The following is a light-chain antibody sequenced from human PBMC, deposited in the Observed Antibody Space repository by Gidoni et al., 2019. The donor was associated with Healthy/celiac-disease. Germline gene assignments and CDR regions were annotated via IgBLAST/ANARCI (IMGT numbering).Light chain of an antibody. CDR3: QQYYSTPLT. Sequence: DIVFTQSPDSHAGSLGEKATNNCKSSQSVLYSSNNKNYLAWYQQKPGQPPKLLIYWASTRESGVPDRFSGSGSGTDFTLTISSLQAEDVAVYYCQQYYSTPLTFGGGTKVEIK. J-gene: IGKJ4*01. CDR2: WAS. CDR1: QSVLYSSNNKNY. V-gene: IGKV4-1*01.